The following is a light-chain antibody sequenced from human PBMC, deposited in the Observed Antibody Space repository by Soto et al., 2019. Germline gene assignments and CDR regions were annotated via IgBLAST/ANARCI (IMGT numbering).Light chain of an antibody. J-gene: IGKJ1*01. CDR2: DTF. CDR1: QSVSNY. Sequence: EIVLTQSPATLSLSPGERATLSCRASQSVSNYLTWYQQKPGRAPRLLVYDTFNRANGVPARFTGSGSDTNFTLTISSLEPEDFAVYYCQQRAGWPRTFGQGTKVDI. CDR3: QQRAGWPRT. V-gene: IGKV3-11*01.